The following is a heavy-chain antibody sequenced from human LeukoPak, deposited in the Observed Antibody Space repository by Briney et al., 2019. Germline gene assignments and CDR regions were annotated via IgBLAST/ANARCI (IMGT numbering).Heavy chain of an antibody. CDR1: GDSVSTNSVA. Sequence: SQTLSLTCAISGDSVSTNSVAWNWIRQSPSRGLEWLGRTYYRSKWKNDYAVSVKSRITINPDTSKNRFSLQLNSVTPDDTALYYCARGRYSGFDLWGQGTMVTVSS. CDR3: ARGRYSGFDL. J-gene: IGHJ3*01. D-gene: IGHD2-15*01. CDR2: TYYRSKWKN. V-gene: IGHV6-1*01.